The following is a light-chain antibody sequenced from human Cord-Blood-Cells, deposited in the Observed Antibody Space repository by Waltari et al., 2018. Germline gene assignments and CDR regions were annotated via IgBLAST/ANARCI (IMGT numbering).Light chain of an antibody. CDR2: ENN. V-gene: IGLV1-51*02. J-gene: IGLJ2*01. CDR3: GTLDSSLSAVV. CDR1: SSNIGHNY. Sequence: QSVLTQPPSVSAAPGQKVTISCSGSSSNIGHNYVSWYQQLPGTAPQLLIYENNKRPSWIPDRCSGSKSGPSATLGITGLQTGDEADYYCGTLDSSLSAVVFGAGTKLTVL.